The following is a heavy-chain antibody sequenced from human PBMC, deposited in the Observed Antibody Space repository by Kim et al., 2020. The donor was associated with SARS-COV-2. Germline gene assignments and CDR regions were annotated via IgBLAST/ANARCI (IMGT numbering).Heavy chain of an antibody. J-gene: IGHJ4*02. CDR3: ARLRMSGDPGWIDY. V-gene: IGHV5-10-1*01. Sequence: PSFQGHVTISADKSISTAYLQWSSLKASDTAMYYCARLRMSGDPGWIDYWGQGTLVTVSS. D-gene: IGHD7-27*01.